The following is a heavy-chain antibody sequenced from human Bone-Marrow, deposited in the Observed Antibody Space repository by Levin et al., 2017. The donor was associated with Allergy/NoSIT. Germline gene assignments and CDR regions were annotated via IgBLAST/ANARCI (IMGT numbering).Heavy chain of an antibody. Sequence: ASETLSLTCAVSGGSIRSRNWWGWVRQSPGKGLEYIGEIYPDGSTSYDPSFESRVTMSVDTSNNHFSLNLRSLTAADTAVYFCARVKEDTGCFDFWGQGHLVIVSS. CDR1: GGSIRSRNW. V-gene: IGHV4-4*02. D-gene: IGHD2-8*02. CDR3: ARVKEDTGCFDF. J-gene: IGHJ4*02. CDR2: IYPDGST.